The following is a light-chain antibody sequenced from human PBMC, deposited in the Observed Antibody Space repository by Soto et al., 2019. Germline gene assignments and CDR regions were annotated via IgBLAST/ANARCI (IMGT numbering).Light chain of an antibody. J-gene: IGKJ5*01. V-gene: IGKV3-15*01. CDR3: QQYDNWSLT. CDR2: GAS. Sequence: IVMTQSPAALSVSPGERATLSCRASQSVSSNLAWYQHKPGQAPRLLIYGASTRATGFPVRFSGSGSGTEFTLTISSLQSEDFALYFCQQYDNWSLTFGQGTRLEIK. CDR1: QSVSSN.